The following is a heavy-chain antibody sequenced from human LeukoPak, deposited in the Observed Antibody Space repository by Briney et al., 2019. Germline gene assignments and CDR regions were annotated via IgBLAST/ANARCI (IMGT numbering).Heavy chain of an antibody. J-gene: IGHJ4*02. V-gene: IGHV4-34*01. Sequence: SETLSLTCAVYGGSFSGYYWSWIRQPPGKGLEWIGEINHSGSTNYNPSLKSRVTISVDTSKNQFSLKLSSVTAADTAVYYCARGSLGYYYDSSGYYYYWGQGTLVTVSS. D-gene: IGHD3-22*01. CDR1: GGSFSGYY. CDR2: INHSGST. CDR3: ARGSLGYYYDSSGYYYY.